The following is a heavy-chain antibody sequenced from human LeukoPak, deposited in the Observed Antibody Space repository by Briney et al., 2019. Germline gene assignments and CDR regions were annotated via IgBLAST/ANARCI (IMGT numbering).Heavy chain of an antibody. CDR1: GYTFTGYY. V-gene: IGHV1-2*02. J-gene: IGHJ5*02. D-gene: IGHD2-2*01. Sequence: ASVKVSCKASGYTFTGYYMHWVRQAPGQGLEWMGWINPNSGGTNYAQKFQGRVTMTRDTSISTAYMELSRLRSDDTAVYYCARDGVEYQLLLDSRFDPWGQGTLVTVSS. CDR2: INPNSGGT. CDR3: ARDGVEYQLLLDSRFDP.